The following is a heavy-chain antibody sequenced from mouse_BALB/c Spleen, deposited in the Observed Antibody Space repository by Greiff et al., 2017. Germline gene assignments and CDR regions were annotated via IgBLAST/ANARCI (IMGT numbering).Heavy chain of an antibody. Sequence: EVQVVESGGGLVQPGGSLKLSCAASGFTFSSYGMSWVRQTPDKRLELVATINSNGGSTYYPDSVKGRFTISRDNAKNTLYLQMSSLKSEDTAMYYCARRNYGNYYAMDYWGQGTSVTVSS. CDR1: GFTFSSYG. CDR3: ARRNYGNYYAMDY. J-gene: IGHJ4*01. CDR2: INSNGGST. D-gene: IGHD2-1*01. V-gene: IGHV5-6-3*01.